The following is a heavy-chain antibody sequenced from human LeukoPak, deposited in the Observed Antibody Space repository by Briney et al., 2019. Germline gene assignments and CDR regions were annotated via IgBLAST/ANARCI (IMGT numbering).Heavy chain of an antibody. CDR2: ISGSGYYT. CDR3: AKDGSWGDYYFYFYMDV. D-gene: IGHD3-16*01. Sequence: GGSLRLSCEASGSGFTFGNFAMSWVRQAPGKGLEWVTGISGSGYYTYYADSVKGRFTISRDNSKNTLYIQMNSLRAEDTAVYYCAKDGSWGDYYFYFYMDVWGKGTTVTVSS. CDR1: GSGFTFGNFA. V-gene: IGHV3-23*01. J-gene: IGHJ6*03.